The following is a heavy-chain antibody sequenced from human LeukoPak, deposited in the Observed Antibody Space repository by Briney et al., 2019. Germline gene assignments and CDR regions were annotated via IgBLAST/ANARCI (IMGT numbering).Heavy chain of an antibody. J-gene: IGHJ4*02. CDR2: IKNKTHGGTT. Sequence: GGSLRLSCAASGFIFSSAWMTWVRQAPGKGLEWVGHIKNKTHGGTTDYAAPVKGRFIISRDDSKNTLHLYMNSLRTEDTAVYYCARGLCSSSSCYQGPFDFWGQGTLVTVSS. V-gene: IGHV3-15*01. CDR3: ARGLCSSSSCYQGPFDF. D-gene: IGHD2-2*01. CDR1: GFIFSSAW.